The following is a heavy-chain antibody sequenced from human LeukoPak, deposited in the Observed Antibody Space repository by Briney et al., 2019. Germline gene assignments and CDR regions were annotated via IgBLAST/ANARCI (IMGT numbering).Heavy chain of an antibody. CDR1: GYTFTSDD. D-gene: IGHD3-9*01. CDR3: ARVLTRYFDWLVGPNWFDP. Sequence: GASVKVSCKASGYTFTSDDINWVRQATGQGLEWMGWMNPNSGNTGYAQKFQGKVTMTRNTSISTAYMELSSLRSEDTAVYYCARVLTRYFDWLVGPNWFDPWGQGTLVTVSS. J-gene: IGHJ5*02. V-gene: IGHV1-8*01. CDR2: MNPNSGNT.